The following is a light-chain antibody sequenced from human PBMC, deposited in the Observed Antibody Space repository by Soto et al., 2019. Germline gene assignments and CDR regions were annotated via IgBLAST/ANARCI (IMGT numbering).Light chain of an antibody. Sequence: DIQVTQSPSTLSASVGDRVTITGRASQSISSWLAWYQQKPGKAPKLLIYDASSLESGVPSRFSGSGSGTEFTLTISSLQPDDFATYYCQQYNSYWTFGQGTKVDNK. CDR1: QSISSW. CDR2: DAS. V-gene: IGKV1-5*01. J-gene: IGKJ1*01. CDR3: QQYNSYWT.